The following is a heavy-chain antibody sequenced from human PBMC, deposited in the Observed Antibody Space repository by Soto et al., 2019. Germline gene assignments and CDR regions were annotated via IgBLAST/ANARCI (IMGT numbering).Heavy chain of an antibody. V-gene: IGHV4-31*03. CDR3: AKDSQTVAVAGPYYYGMDV. J-gene: IGHJ6*02. D-gene: IGHD6-19*01. Sequence: SETLSLTCTVSGSSISSGGYYCSWIRQHPGKGLEWIGYIYYSGSTYYNPSLKSRVTISVDTSKNQFSLKLSSVTAADTAVYYCAKDSQTVAVAGPYYYGMDVWGQGTTVTVSS. CDR1: GSSISSGGYY. CDR2: IYYSGST.